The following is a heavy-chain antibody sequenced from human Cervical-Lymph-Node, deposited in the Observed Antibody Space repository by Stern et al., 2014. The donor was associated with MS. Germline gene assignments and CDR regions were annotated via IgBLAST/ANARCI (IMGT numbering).Heavy chain of an antibody. CDR1: GGSFNSLD. Sequence: QMQLVQSGPEVKKPESSVKVSCKASGGSFNSLDINWVRQAPGQGLEWMGGVTPIFGTVNCAKNFQGRVTFTADESTSTAYMELSSLRSEDTAVYYCARHQGGIAANWGQGTLVTVSS. CDR3: ARHQGGIAAN. CDR2: VTPIFGTV. J-gene: IGHJ4*02. V-gene: IGHV1-69*01. D-gene: IGHD6-13*01.